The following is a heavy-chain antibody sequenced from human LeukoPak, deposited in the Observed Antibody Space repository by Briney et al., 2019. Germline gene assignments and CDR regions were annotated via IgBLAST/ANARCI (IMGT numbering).Heavy chain of an antibody. CDR1: GYTFTSYD. V-gene: IGHV1-8*03. CDR3: ARGQDLELRGAQETDY. J-gene: IGHJ4*02. CDR2: MNPNSGNT. Sequence: ASVKVSCKASGYTFTSYDINWVRQATGQGLEWMGRMNPNSGNTGYAQKFQGRVTITRNTSISTAYMELSSLRSEDTAVYYCARGQDLELRGAQETDYWGQGTLVTVSS. D-gene: IGHD1-7*01.